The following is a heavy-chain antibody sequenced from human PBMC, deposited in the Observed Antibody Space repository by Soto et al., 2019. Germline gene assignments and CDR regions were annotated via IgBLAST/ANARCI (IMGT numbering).Heavy chain of an antibody. J-gene: IGHJ4*02. CDR2: IVPIFETL. Sequence: QVQLVQSGAELKTPGSSVKVYCKASGATFSGYAINWVRQAPGQGLEWLGRIVPIFETLNYAQKLQGRVAITADESTTTVYMELTNLTFEDSAVYYCVVMGNVAVSNPRSFDYWGQGTLVTGSS. V-gene: IGHV1-69*18. D-gene: IGHD6-19*01. CDR1: GATFSGYA. CDR3: VVMGNVAVSNPRSFDY.